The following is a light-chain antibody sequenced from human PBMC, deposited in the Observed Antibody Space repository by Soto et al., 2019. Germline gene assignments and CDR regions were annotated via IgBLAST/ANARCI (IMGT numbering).Light chain of an antibody. V-gene: IGLV3-25*02. CDR2: KDN. CDR1: PLTRQY. CDR3: QTADNSGTFLL. Sequence: SYELTQPPSMSVSPGQTARITCSGDPLTRQYVYWYQQKPGQAPLLVIYKDNERPSGIPERFSGSTSGTTGTLTISGVRAEDEDDYYCQTADNSGTFLLFAGGTKLTVL. J-gene: IGLJ3*02.